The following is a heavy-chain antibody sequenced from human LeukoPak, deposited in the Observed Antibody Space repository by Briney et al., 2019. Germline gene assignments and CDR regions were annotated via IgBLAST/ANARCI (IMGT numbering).Heavy chain of an antibody. CDR3: ARDVGKGYFDY. CDR2: IKEDGSVK. V-gene: IGHV3-7*04. CDR1: GFTFNRNW. Sequence: GGSLRLSCAASGFTFNRNWMSWLRQAPGKGLEWVANIKEDGSVKNYEDSVKDRFTISRDNAANSVSLLLNSLRAEDTAVYYCARDVGKGYFDYWGQGTLVTVSS. J-gene: IGHJ4*02.